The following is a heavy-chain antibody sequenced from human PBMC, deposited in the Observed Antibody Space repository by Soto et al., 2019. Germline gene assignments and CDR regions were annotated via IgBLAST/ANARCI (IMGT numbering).Heavy chain of an antibody. J-gene: IGHJ4*02. CDR2: ISHYETKK. CDR1: GFSFSDYG. V-gene: IGHV3-30*18. CDR3: AKDWVGGSNRYQLDK. D-gene: IGHD1-26*01. Sequence: QVQLVESGGGVVQPGRSLRLSCVASGFSFSDYGIHWVRQAPGKGLEWVAVISHYETKKYFEDSVKGRFTISRDNSKNTVYLQLNSLRPEDTAVYYCAKDWVGGSNRYQLDKWGQGTLVIVSS.